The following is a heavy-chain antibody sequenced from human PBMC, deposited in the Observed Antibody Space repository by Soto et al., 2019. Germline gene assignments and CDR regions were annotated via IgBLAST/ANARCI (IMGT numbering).Heavy chain of an antibody. CDR2: IKSKTDGGTT. D-gene: IGHD1-26*01. J-gene: IGHJ4*02. V-gene: IGHV3-15*01. CDR1: GFTFSNAW. Sequence: EVQLVESGGGLVKPGGSLRLSCAASGFTFSNAWMSWVRQAPGKGLEWVGRIKSKTDGGTTDYAAPVKGRFTISRDDSKNTLYLQMNCLKTEDTAVYYCTTDRLGRVVGAAIIDYWGQGTLVTVSS. CDR3: TTDRLGRVVGAAIIDY.